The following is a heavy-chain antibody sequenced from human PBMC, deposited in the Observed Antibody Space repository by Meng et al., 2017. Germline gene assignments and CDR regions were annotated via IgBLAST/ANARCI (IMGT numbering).Heavy chain of an antibody. V-gene: IGHV1-2*06. J-gene: IGHJ4*02. CDR2: INPKSGDT. Sequence: QGRLVQSGGGVKKPGASGKVACNAAGYNFPANYTHWGRRAPGQGLEWMGRINPKSGDTHYAQKFQARVTTTGNTSISKAYMELSGLRADDTAMYYCARDEDISAAGKLVGDYWGQGTLVTVSS. CDR3: ARDEDISAAGKLVGDY. D-gene: IGHD6-25*01. CDR1: GYNFPANY.